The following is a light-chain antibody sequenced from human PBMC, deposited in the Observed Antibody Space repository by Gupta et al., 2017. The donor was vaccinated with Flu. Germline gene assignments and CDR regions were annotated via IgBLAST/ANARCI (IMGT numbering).Light chain of an antibody. V-gene: IGKV3D-15*01. J-gene: IGKJ5*01. CDR2: GAF. CDR1: PGVSSN. Sequence: EIVMTQSPATLSVSPGERATLPCRASPGVSSNLAWYQQKPGQAPRLPIYGAFTRATGIPARFSGSGSGTEFTLTISSLQSEDFAVYYCQQYNNWPITFGQGTRLEIK. CDR3: QQYNNWPIT.